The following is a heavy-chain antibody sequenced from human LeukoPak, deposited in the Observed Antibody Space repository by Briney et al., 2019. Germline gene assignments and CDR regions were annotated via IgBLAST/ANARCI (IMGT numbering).Heavy chain of an antibody. J-gene: IGHJ4*02. D-gene: IGHD6-13*01. CDR2: IRSKANSYAT. V-gene: IGHV3-73*01. CDR3: ARDLEAANTYYFDY. CDR1: GFTFSGSA. Sequence: GGSLRLSCAASGFTFSGSAMHWVRQASGKGLEWVGRIRSKANSYATAYAASVKGRFTISRDDSKNTAYLLMNSLRDEDTAVYYCARDLEAANTYYFDYWGQGTMVTVSS.